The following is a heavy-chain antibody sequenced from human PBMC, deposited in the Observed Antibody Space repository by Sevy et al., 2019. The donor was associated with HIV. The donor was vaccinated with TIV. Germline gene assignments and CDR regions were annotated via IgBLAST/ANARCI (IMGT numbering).Heavy chain of an antibody. J-gene: IGHJ4*02. CDR1: GYTLTSYG. D-gene: IGHD6-13*01. Sequence: SEKVSCKASGYTLTSYGISWVRQAPGQGLEWMGWISAYTGYTNFAQRFQGTVTMTTDTSTNTAYMDLRSLRSDDTAVYYCARVGAAAQIFDSWGQGTLVTVSS. CDR2: ISAYTGYT. CDR3: ARVGAAAQIFDS. V-gene: IGHV1-18*01.